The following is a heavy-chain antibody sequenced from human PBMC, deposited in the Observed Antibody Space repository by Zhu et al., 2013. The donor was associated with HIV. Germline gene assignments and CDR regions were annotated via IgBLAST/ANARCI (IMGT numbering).Heavy chain of an antibody. V-gene: IGHV1-2*02. CDR1: GYSFIDYY. CDR2: INPRNGVT. Sequence: QVHLVQSGAEVKEPGASVRVSCQASGYSFIDYYIHWVRQAPGQGLECMGWINPRNGVTRIEQNFQGRVTMTRNTSISTAYMELSSLRSEDTAVYYCARGGVDYGDLGLYWGQGTLVTVSS. J-gene: IGHJ4*02. CDR3: ARGGVDYGDLGLY. D-gene: IGHD4-17*01.